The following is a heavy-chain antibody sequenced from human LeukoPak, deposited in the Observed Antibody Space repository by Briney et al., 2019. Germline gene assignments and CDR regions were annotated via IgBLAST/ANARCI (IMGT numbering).Heavy chain of an antibody. D-gene: IGHD3-16*01. J-gene: IGHJ6*02. Sequence: SETLSLTCTVSGGSISSGSYYWSWIRQPAGKGLEWIGRIYTSGSTNYNPSLKSRVTISVDTSKNQFSLKLSSVTAADTAVYYCARVLGRYGMDVWGQGTTVTVSS. CDR2: IYTSGST. CDR1: GGSISSGSYY. CDR3: ARVLGRYGMDV. V-gene: IGHV4-61*02.